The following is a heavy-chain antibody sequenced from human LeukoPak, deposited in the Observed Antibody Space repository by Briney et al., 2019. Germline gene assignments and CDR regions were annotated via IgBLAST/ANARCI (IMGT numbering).Heavy chain of an antibody. CDR1: GLTFSSYS. Sequence: GGSLRLSCAASGLTFSSYSMNWVRQAPGKGLEWVSSISSSGGYIYYADSVKGRFTISRDNAKNSLYLQMNSLRAEDTAVYYCARDFARTGDYHHFDYWGQGTLVTVSS. CDR3: ARDFARTGDYHHFDY. CDR2: ISSSGGYI. V-gene: IGHV3-21*01. J-gene: IGHJ4*02. D-gene: IGHD7-27*01.